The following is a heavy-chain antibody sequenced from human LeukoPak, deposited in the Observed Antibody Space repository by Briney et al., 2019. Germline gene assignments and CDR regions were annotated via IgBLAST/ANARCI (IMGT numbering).Heavy chain of an antibody. D-gene: IGHD4-17*01. CDR1: GFTFSSYS. CDR2: ISSSSSTI. CDR3: ARDRGLMWDYGDYESYDAFDI. Sequence: SGGSLRLSCAASGFTFSSYSMNWVRQAPGKGLERVSYISSSSSTIYYADSVKGRFTISRDNAKNSLYLQMNSLRAEDTAVYYCARDRGLMWDYGDYESYDAFDIWGQGTMVTVSS. V-gene: IGHV3-48*01. J-gene: IGHJ3*02.